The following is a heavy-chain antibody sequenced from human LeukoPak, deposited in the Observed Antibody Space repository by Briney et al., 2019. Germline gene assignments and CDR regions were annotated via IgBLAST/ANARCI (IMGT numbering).Heavy chain of an antibody. D-gene: IGHD6-6*01. CDR3: ARDRVGYSSSSDMDV. V-gene: IGHV1-46*01. Sequence: ASVKVSCKASGYTFTSYYMHWVRQAPGQGLEWMGIINPSGGSTSYAQKFQGRVTMTRDMSTSTVYMELSSLRSEDTAVYYCARDRVGYSSSSDMDVWGKGTTVTVSS. CDR2: INPSGGST. J-gene: IGHJ6*04. CDR1: GYTFTSYY.